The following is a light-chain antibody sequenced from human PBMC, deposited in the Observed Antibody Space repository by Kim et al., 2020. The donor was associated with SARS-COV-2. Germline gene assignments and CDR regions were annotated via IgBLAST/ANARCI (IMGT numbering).Light chain of an antibody. V-gene: IGLV1-47*01. CDR3: AAWDDSLSGPV. CDR2: RNN. CDR1: RSNIGSNY. J-gene: IGLJ3*02. Sequence: QRVTISCSGSRSNIGSNYVYWYQQLPGTAPNLLIYRNNQRPSGVPDRFSGSKSGTSASLAISGLRSEDEADYYCAAWDDSLSGPVFGGGTKLTVL.